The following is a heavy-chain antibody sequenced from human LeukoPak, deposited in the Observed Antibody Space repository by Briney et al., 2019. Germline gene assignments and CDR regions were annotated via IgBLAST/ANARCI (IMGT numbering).Heavy chain of an antibody. CDR2: IYPGDSDT. CDR3: ARHVDASGSLKYFDS. D-gene: IGHD3-10*01. Sequence: GESLKISCNGSGYRCNNFWIGWVRQKPGKGLERMGVIYPGDSDTRYSPSFQGQVTISADKSISTAYLQWSSLKASDTAMYYCARHVDASGSLKYFDSWGQGSLVTVSS. CDR1: GYRCNNFW. J-gene: IGHJ4*02. V-gene: IGHV5-51*01.